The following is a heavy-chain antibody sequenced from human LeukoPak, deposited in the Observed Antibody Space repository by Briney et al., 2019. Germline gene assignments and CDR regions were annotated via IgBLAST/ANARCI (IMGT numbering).Heavy chain of an antibody. J-gene: IGHJ6*02. CDR1: GLTFSGYA. D-gene: IGHD4-17*01. CDR2: ISYDGSNE. CDR3: AKDRDPVVNTDYYYGMNV. V-gene: IGHV3-30-3*01. Sequence: GGSLRLSCVASGLTFSGYAMQWVRQAPGKGLEWVSTISYDGSNEYYADSVKGRFTISRDDSKNTLYLQMNSLRAEDTAVYYCAKDRDPVVNTDYYYGMNVWGQGTTVTVSS.